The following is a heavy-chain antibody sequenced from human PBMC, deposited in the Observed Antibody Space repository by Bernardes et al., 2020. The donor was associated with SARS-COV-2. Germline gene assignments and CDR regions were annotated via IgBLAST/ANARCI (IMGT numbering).Heavy chain of an antibody. V-gene: IGHV1-8*01. J-gene: IGHJ6*02. CDR3: ARRMVQGVIMRVLYYYYGMDV. CDR2: MNPNSGNT. D-gene: IGHD3-10*01. Sequence: ASVKVSCKASGYTFTSYDINWVRQATGQGLEWMGWMNPNSGNTGYAQKFQGRVTMTRNTSISTAYMELSSLRSEDTAVYYCARRMVQGVIMRVLYYYYGMDVWGQGTTVTVSS. CDR1: GYTFTSYD.